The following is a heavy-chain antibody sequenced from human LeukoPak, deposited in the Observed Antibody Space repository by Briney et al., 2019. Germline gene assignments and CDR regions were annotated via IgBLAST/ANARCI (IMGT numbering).Heavy chain of an antibody. D-gene: IGHD2-21*02. V-gene: IGHV3-11*05. CDR2: ISSSSSYT. Sequence: GGSLRLSCAASGFTFCDYYMSWIRQAPGKGLEWVSYISSSSSYTNYADSVKGRFTISRDNAKNSLYLQMNSLRAEDTAVYYCARDLLSGDCLDYWGQGTLVTVSS. CDR1: GFTFCDYY. J-gene: IGHJ4*02. CDR3: ARDLLSGDCLDY.